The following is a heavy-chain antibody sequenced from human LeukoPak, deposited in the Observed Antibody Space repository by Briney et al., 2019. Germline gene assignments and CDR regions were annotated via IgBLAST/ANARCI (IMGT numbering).Heavy chain of an antibody. Sequence: GGSLRLSCAAYGFTFRNYAMRWVRQAPGKGLEWVSANSGSGGSTYYAEYVKGRYTIFKDNSKNTLYLQKISLRAEDTVVYYCAKDMYSRSWYCDYWGQGTRVPVSS. CDR1: GFTFRNYA. CDR2: NSGSGGST. J-gene: IGHJ4*02. D-gene: IGHD6-13*01. CDR3: AKDMYSRSWYCDY. V-gene: IGHV3-23*01.